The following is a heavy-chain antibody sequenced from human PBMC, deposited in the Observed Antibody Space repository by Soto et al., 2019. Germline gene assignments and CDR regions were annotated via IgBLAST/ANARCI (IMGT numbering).Heavy chain of an antibody. CDR2: MSGSGGYT. V-gene: IGHV3-23*01. D-gene: IGHD3-10*01. J-gene: IGHJ4*02. CDR3: AGCQVRAFFDY. Sequence: GGSLRLSCAASGFIFSSYAMNWVRQAPGKGLEWVSVMSGSGGYTDYADSVKGRFTISRDNSKSTLYLQMNNLTVEDTAVYYCAGCQVRAFFDYWGQGTPVTVSS. CDR1: GFIFSSYA.